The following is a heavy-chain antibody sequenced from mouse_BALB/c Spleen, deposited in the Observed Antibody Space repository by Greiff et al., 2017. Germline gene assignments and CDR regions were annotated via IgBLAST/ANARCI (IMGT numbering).Heavy chain of an antibody. V-gene: IGHV5-12-2*01. CDR2: ISNGGGST. CDR1: GFTFSSYT. J-gene: IGHJ4*01. Sequence: EVQVVESGGGLVQPGGSLKLSCAASGFTFSSYTMSWVRQTPEKRLEWVAYISNGGGSTYYPDTVKGRFTISRDNAKNTLYLQMSSLKSEDTAMYYCARQGEGAMDYWGQGTSVTVSS. CDR3: ARQGEGAMDY. D-gene: IGHD3-3*01.